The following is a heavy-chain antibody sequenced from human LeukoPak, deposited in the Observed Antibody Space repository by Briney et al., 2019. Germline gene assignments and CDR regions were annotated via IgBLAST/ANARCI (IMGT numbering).Heavy chain of an antibody. D-gene: IGHD2-15*01. Sequence: ASVKVSCKASGGTFSSYAISWVRQAPGQGLEWMGRIIPILGIANYAQKFQGRVTITADKSTSTAYMELSSLRSEDTAVYYCASVDIDLNHPSDYWGQGTLVTVSS. CDR3: ASVDIDLNHPSDY. J-gene: IGHJ4*02. CDR1: GGTFSSYA. V-gene: IGHV1-69*04. CDR2: IIPILGIA.